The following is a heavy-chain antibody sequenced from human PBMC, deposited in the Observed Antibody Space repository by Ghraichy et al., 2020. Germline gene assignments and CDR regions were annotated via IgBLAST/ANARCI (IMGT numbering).Heavy chain of an antibody. J-gene: IGHJ6*02. V-gene: IGHV1-69*13. CDR1: GGTFSSYA. CDR2: IIPIFGTA. D-gene: IGHD3-10*01. CDR3: ARSAALGFGELLSETYYYYYGMDV. Sequence: VKVSCKASGGTFSSYAISWVRQAPGQGLEWMGGIIPIFGTANYAQKFQGRVTITADESTSTAYMELSSLRSEDTAVYYCARSAALGFGELLSETYYYYYGMDVWGQGTTVTVSS.